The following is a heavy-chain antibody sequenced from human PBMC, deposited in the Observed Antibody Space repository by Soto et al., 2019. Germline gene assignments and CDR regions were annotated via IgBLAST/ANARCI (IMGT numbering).Heavy chain of an antibody. CDR3: AREMVPRSGAQSSFDY. CDR2: ISPASGVT. V-gene: IGHV1-18*01. D-gene: IGHD6-25*01. J-gene: IGHJ4*02. Sequence: QVQLVQSEGEVKQPGASVKVSCKASGYTFTTYGLSWLRQVPGHGLEGMRYISPASGVTTYAQSLQGRVTRTTDTSTGTVYMELRSLRSDDTAIYYCAREMVPRSGAQSSFDYWGQGALVTVSS. CDR1: GYTFTTYG.